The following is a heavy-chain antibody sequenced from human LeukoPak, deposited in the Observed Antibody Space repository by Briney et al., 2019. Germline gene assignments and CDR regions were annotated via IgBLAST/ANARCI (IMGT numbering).Heavy chain of an antibody. CDR2: INQDGSQT. CDR3: ARGLLSLPRSTLDY. CDR1: GFTFSSYW. Sequence: PGGSLRLSCAASGFTFSSYWMTWVRQAPGKGLEWVANINQDGSQTNYLDSVKGRFTVPRDNAKNSLYLQMNSLRAEDTAMYYCARGLLSLPRSTLDYWGQGTLVTVSS. D-gene: IGHD2-21*02. V-gene: IGHV3-7*01. J-gene: IGHJ4*02.